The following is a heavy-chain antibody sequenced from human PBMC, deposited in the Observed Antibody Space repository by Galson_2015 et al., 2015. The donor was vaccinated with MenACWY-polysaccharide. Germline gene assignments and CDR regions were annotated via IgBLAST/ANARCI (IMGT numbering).Heavy chain of an antibody. V-gene: IGHV3-21*01. D-gene: IGHD1-26*01. CDR2: ISGDSRYI. CDR1: GFALNGSS. J-gene: IGHJ3*02. Sequence: SLRLCCAASGFALNGSSVNWGRQAPGTGLEWVSSISGDSRYIYYGASGRGRFTTSRDNEENSLDLEMSSLRVGDTAVYYCARGHSGSYQRTDAFDIWGQGTMVTVSS. CDR3: ARGHSGSYQRTDAFDI.